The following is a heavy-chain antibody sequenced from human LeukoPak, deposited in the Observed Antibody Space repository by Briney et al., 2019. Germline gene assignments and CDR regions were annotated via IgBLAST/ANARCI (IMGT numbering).Heavy chain of an antibody. CDR1: GYTLTELS. V-gene: IGHV1-24*01. Sequence: ASVTVSCKVSGYTLTELSMHWVRQAPGKGLEWMGGFDPEDGETIYAQKFQGRVTMTEDTSTDTAYMELSSLRSEDTAVYYCATTVDTAMVGEYYFDYWGQGTLVTVSS. D-gene: IGHD5-18*01. CDR3: ATTVDTAMVGEYYFDY. J-gene: IGHJ4*02. CDR2: FDPEDGET.